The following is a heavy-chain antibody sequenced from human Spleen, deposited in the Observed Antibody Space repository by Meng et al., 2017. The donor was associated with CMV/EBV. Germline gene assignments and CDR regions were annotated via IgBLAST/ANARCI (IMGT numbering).Heavy chain of an antibody. Sequence: GGSLRLSCAASGFTFSGYSMNWVRQAPGKGLEWVSSISSSSSYIYYADSVKGRFTISRDNAKNSLYLQMNSLRAEDTAVYYCARVQAAAGTFDYWGQGTLVTVSS. D-gene: IGHD6-13*01. CDR1: GFTFSGYS. CDR3: ARVQAAAGTFDY. CDR2: ISSSSSYI. V-gene: IGHV3-21*01. J-gene: IGHJ4*02.